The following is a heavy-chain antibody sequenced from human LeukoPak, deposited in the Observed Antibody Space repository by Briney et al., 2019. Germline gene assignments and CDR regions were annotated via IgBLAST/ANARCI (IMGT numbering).Heavy chain of an antibody. CDR2: IRSKANSYAT. J-gene: IGHJ3*02. CDR1: GFTFSGSA. CDR3: ARLYRAFDI. Sequence: GGSLRLSCAASGFTFSGSAMHWVRQASGKGLEWVGRIRSKANSYATAYAASVKGRFTISRDDSKNTAYLQMNSLKTEDTAVYYCARLYRAFDIWGQGTMVTVSS. V-gene: IGHV3-73*01. D-gene: IGHD2/OR15-2a*01.